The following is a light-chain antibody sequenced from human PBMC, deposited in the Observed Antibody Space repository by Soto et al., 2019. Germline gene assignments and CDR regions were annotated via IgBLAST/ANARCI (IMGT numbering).Light chain of an antibody. J-gene: IGKJ3*01. CDR2: AAS. CDR1: QSIANY. Sequence: DIQMTQSQSSLSASVGDRVTITCRASQSIANYLAWYQQKPGKVPKLLIYAASILKSVFPSRLSGSQYGTDFTLTISSLQPEDVATYECQKYHTACFTFGPGTKVHV. CDR3: QKYHTACFT. V-gene: IGKV1-27*01.